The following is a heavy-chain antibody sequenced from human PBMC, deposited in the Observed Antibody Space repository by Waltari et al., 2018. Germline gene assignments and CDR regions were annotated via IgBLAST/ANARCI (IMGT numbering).Heavy chain of an antibody. CDR2: IYHSGST. D-gene: IGHD3-16*01. V-gene: IGHV4-30-2*01. J-gene: IGHJ3*02. CDR1: GCSISSGGYS. Sequence: QLQLQESGSGLVKPSQTLSLTCAVPGCSISSGGYSWSWIRQPPGKGLEWIGYIYHSGSTYYNPSLKSRVTISVDRSKNQFSLKLSSVTAADTAVYYCARARGGGDFDIWGQGTMVTVSS. CDR3: ARARGGGDFDI.